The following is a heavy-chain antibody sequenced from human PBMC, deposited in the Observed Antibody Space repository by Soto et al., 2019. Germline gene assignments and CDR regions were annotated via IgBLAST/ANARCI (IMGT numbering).Heavy chain of an antibody. J-gene: IGHJ4*02. V-gene: IGHV3-30*18. CDR3: AKEYGSTWIDH. D-gene: IGHD6-13*01. CDR2: MSYGGTKE. CDR1: GFTLSTYG. Sequence: GGSLRLSCAASGFTLSTYGMHWVRQAPGKGLEWVAAMSYGGTKEYYADSVKGRFTISRDNSRNTLFLQLNSLRAEDTAVYYCAKEYGSTWIDHWGQGTLVTVSS.